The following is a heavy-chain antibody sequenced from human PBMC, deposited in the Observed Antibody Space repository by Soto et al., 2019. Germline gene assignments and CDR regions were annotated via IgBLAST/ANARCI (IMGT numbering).Heavy chain of an antibody. V-gene: IGHV3-9*01. CDR2: ISWNSGTI. CDR1: GFSFDDYA. CDR3: AKDMRGGSSSSRYFYGMDV. J-gene: IGHJ6*02. D-gene: IGHD6-13*01. Sequence: EVQLVESGGGLVQPGRSLRLSCAASGFSFDDYAMHWVRQAPGKGLEWVSGISWNSGTIYYADSLKGRFTISRDNAKNFVYLQMNSLRAEDTAFYYCAKDMRGGSSSSRYFYGMDVWGQGTTVTVSS.